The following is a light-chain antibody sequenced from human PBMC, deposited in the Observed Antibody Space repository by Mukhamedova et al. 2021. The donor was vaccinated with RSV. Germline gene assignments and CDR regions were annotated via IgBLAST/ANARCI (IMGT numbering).Light chain of an antibody. J-gene: IGKJ1*01. CDR2: GAS. V-gene: IGKV1-39*01. Sequence: WYQRRVHGKAPKLLIYGASSLVSGVPSRFSGSGSETDFTLTISSLQLDDFATYYCQQSFNSLRWTFGRGTRV. CDR3: QQSFNSLRWT.